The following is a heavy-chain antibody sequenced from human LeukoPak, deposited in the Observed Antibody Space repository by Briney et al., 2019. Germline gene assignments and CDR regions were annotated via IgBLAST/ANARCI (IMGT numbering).Heavy chain of an antibody. CDR1: GYTFSGHA. CDR3: ARVKGYFDSGNYFGFLDF. CDR2: ISGTTGTI. D-gene: IGHD3-10*01. V-gene: IGHV3-23*01. J-gene: IGHJ4*02. Sequence: PGGSLRLSCEASGYTFSGHAMSWVRQAPGKGLEWVSTISGTTGTIYYADSVKGRFTISRDNSKNTLYLQMKSLRAEDTAEYHCARVKGYFDSGNYFGFLDFWGQGTLVTVSS.